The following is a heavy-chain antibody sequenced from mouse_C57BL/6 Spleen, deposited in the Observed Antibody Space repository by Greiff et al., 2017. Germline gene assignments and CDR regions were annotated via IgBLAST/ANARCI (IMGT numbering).Heavy chain of an antibody. CDR2: IYPRSGNT. J-gene: IGHJ2*01. D-gene: IGHD1-1*01. V-gene: IGHV1-81*01. Sequence: QVQLQQSGAELARPGASVKLSCKASGYTFTSYGISWVKQRTGQGLEWIGEIYPRSGNTYYNEKFKGKATLTADKSSSTAYMELRSLTSEDSAVYFWARYYGSLYYFDYWGQGTTLTVSS. CDR3: ARYYGSLYYFDY. CDR1: GYTFTSYG.